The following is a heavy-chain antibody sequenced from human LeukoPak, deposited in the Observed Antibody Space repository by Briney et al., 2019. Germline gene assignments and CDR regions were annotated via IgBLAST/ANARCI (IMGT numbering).Heavy chain of an antibody. Sequence: HGESPKISCKGSGYSFTSYWIGWVRQMPGKGLEWMGIIYPGDSDTRYSPSFQGQVTISADKSISTAYLQWSSLKASDTAMYYCARQFAVAGTYWFDPWGQGTLVTVSS. CDR1: GYSFTSYW. D-gene: IGHD6-19*01. V-gene: IGHV5-51*01. CDR2: IYPGDSDT. J-gene: IGHJ5*02. CDR3: ARQFAVAGTYWFDP.